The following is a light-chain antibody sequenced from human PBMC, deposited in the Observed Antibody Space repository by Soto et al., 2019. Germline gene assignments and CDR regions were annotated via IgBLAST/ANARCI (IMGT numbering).Light chain of an antibody. CDR2: GAS. V-gene: IGKV3-15*01. CDR1: QSVSSD. J-gene: IGKJ5*01. CDR3: HQYNIWTPIT. Sequence: DILMTQSPATLSVSPGERATLSCRASQSVSSDLAWFQQKPGQPPRLLIYGASTRATGIPARFSGSGSGTEFTLTISSLQSEDFAVYYCHQYNIWTPITFGQGTRLEIK.